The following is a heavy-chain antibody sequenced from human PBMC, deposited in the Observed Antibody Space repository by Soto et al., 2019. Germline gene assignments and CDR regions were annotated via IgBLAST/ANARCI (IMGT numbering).Heavy chain of an antibody. Sequence: SGPTLVNPTQTLTLTCTLSGFSLSTSGVGVGWIRQPPGKALEWLALIYWGDDRRYSPSLKSRLTVARDTSKNQVVLTMTNMDPVDTATYYCARAGLGYFMDVWAKRTTVTVSS. CDR1: GFSLSTSGVG. D-gene: IGHD6-13*01. CDR2: IYWGDDR. CDR3: ARAGLGYFMDV. V-gene: IGHV2-5*02. J-gene: IGHJ6*03.